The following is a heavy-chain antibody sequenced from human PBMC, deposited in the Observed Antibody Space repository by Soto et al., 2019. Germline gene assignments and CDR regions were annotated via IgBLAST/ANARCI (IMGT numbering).Heavy chain of an antibody. D-gene: IGHD3-10*01. J-gene: IGHJ4*02. Sequence: NPSETLSLTCTVSGNSISTGAYYWSWLRQHPVKGLEWIGHIFYSGNTHYSPSLESRVTISVDTSKNQFSIKLTSVTVADTAVYYCAREGRSAAPQAGFDLWGQGTLVTVSS. V-gene: IGHV4-31*03. CDR2: IFYSGNT. CDR3: AREGRSAAPQAGFDL. CDR1: GNSISTGAYY.